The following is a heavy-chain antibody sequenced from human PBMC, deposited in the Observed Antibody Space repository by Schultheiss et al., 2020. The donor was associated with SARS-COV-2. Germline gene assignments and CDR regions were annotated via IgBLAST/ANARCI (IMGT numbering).Heavy chain of an antibody. J-gene: IGHJ4*02. Sequence: GESLKISCAASGFTFSSYAMHWVRQAPGKGLEWVAVISYDGSNKSYADSVKGRFSISRDNSKNTLYLQMNSLRAEDTAVYYCARMGGAGYIDFFDYWGQGTLVTVSS. CDR3: ARMGGAGYIDFFDY. CDR2: ISYDGSNK. CDR1: GFTFSSYA. D-gene: IGHD6-13*01. V-gene: IGHV3-30-3*01.